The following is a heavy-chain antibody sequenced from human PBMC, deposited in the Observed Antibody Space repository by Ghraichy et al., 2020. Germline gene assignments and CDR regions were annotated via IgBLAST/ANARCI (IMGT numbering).Heavy chain of an antibody. D-gene: IGHD1-26*01. V-gene: IGHV4-34*01. J-gene: IGHJ4*02. CDR1: GGSFSGYY. CDR2: INHSGST. CDR3: ARRENGAGYYFDY. Sequence: SETLSLTCAVYGGSFSGYYWSWIRQPPGKGLEWIGEINHSGSTNYNPSIKSRVTISVDTSKNQFSLKLSSVTAADTSVYYCARRENGAGYYFDYWGQGTLVTVSS.